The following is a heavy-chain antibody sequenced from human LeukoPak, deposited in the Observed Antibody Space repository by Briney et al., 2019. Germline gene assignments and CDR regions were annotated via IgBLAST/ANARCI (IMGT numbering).Heavy chain of an antibody. CDR3: AKDGNGDCVG. Sequence: GGSLRLSCAASGFTFDDYAMHWVRQAPGKGLEWVSGISWNSGSIGYADSVKGRFTISRDNAKNSLYLQMNSLRAEDTALYYCAKDGNGDCVGWGQGTLVTVSS. J-gene: IGHJ4*02. CDR2: ISWNSGSI. D-gene: IGHD2-21*02. V-gene: IGHV3-9*01. CDR1: GFTFDDYA.